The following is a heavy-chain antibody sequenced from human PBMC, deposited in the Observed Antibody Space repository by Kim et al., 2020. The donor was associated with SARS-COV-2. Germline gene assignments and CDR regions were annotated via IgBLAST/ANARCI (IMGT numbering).Heavy chain of an antibody. D-gene: IGHD6-19*01. V-gene: IGHV3-43*01. Sequence: GGSLRLSCAASGFTFDDYTMHWVRQAPGKGLEWVSLISWDGGSTYYADSVKGRFTISRDNSKNSLYLQMNSLRTEDTALYYCAYLQYSSGGPYYYGMDVWGQGTTVTVSS. CDR3: AYLQYSSGGPYYYGMDV. J-gene: IGHJ6*02. CDR2: ISWDGGST. CDR1: GFTFDDYT.